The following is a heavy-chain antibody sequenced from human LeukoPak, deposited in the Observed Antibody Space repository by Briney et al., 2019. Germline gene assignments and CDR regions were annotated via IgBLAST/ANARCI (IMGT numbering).Heavy chain of an antibody. V-gene: IGHV1-8*01. CDR2: MNPNRGNT. CDR3: ARWGWSERGYYYGMDV. CDR1: GYTFTIYD. J-gene: IGHJ6*02. D-gene: IGHD6-19*01. Sequence: ASVKVSSKASGYTFTIYDINWVRQATGQGLEWMGWMNPNRGNTGYAQKFQGRVTMTRNTSISTAYMELSSLRSEDTAVYYCARWGWSERGYYYGMDVWGQGTTVTVSS.